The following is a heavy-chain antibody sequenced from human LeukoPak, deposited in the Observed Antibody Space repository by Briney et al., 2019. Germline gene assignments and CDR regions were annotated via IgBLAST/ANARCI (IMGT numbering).Heavy chain of an antibody. CDR2: IYSGGST. J-gene: IGHJ4*02. CDR3: ASTFPNHPRGYSGYDRSIHLDY. CDR1: GFTVSSNY. V-gene: IGHV3-66*01. Sequence: GGSLRLSCAASGFTVSSNYMSWVRQAPGKGLEWVSVIYSGGSTYYADSVKGRFTISRDNSKNTLYLQMNSLRAEDTAVYYCASTFPNHPRGYSGYDRSIHLDYWGQGTLVTVSS. D-gene: IGHD5-12*01.